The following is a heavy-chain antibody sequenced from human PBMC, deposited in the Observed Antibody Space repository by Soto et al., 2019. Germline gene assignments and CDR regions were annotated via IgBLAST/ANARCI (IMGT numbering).Heavy chain of an antibody. Sequence: PGGSLRLSCAASGFTFSSYWMSCVRQAPGKGLEGVANRKQDGSEKYYVDSVNGRFTISRGNAKNSLYLQMNSLRAEDTAVYYCARYYYDSSGYYGYFHHWVQGTLVTVSS. CDR2: RKQDGSEK. CDR3: ARYYYDSSGYYGYFHH. V-gene: IGHV3-7*01. CDR1: GFTFSSYW. D-gene: IGHD3-22*01. J-gene: IGHJ1*01.